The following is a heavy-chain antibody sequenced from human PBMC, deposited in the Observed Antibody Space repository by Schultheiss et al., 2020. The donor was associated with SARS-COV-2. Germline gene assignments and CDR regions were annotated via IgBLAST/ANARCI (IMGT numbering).Heavy chain of an antibody. D-gene: IGHD3-22*01. CDR1: GYSITSGYF. J-gene: IGHJ3*02. V-gene: IGHV4-38-2*01. CDR3: ARVYDIHAFDI. CDR2: IYHSGST. Sequence: SETLSLTCAVSGYSITSGYFWGWIRQPPGKGLEWIGSIYHSGSTNYNPSLKSRVTISVDTSKNQFSLKLSSVTAADTAVYYCARVYDIHAFDIWGQGTMVTVSS.